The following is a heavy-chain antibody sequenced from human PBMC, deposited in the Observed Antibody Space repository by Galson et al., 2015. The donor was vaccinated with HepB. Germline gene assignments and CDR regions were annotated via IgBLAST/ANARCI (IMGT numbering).Heavy chain of an antibody. CDR2: INSDGTYI. V-gene: IGHV3-74*01. J-gene: IGHJ4*02. Sequence: LSCAASGFTFSNYWMHWVRQAPGKGLVWVSRINSDGTYITYADSVKGRFTISRDNAKNTLYLQMNSPRAEDTALYYCARTRGAAAAMFDYWRQGTLVTVSS. D-gene: IGHD2-2*01. CDR3: ARTRGAAAAMFDY. CDR1: GFTFSNYW.